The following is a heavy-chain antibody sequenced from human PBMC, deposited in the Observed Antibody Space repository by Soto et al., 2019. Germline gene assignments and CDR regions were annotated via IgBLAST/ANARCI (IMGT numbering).Heavy chain of an antibody. J-gene: IGHJ4*02. D-gene: IGHD1-20*01. V-gene: IGHV3-21*01. Sequence: PGGSLRLSCAASGFTFSSYTMNWVRQAPGKGLEWVSSISSSSYIYYADSVKGRFTISRDNAKNSLYLQMNGLRAEDTAVYYCARILIIGPTRGSYFDYWGQGTLVTVSS. CDR1: GFTFSSYT. CDR2: ISSSSYI. CDR3: ARILIIGPTRGSYFDY.